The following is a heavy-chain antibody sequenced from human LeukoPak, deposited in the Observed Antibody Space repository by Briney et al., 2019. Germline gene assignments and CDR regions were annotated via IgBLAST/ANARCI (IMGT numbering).Heavy chain of an antibody. CDR2: IKSKTDGGTT. D-gene: IGHD6-13*01. V-gene: IGHV3-15*01. CDR3: TTWLPYVQQQLHGVY. CDR1: GFTFSNAW. Sequence: GGSLRLSCAASGFTFSNAWMSWVRQAPGKGLEWVGRIKSKTDGGTTDYAAPVKGRFTISRDDSKNTLYLQMNSLKTEDTAVYYCTTWLPYVQQQLHGVYWGQGTLVTVSS. J-gene: IGHJ4*02.